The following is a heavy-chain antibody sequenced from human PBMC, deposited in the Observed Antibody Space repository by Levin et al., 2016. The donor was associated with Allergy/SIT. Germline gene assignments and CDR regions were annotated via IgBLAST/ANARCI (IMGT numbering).Heavy chain of an antibody. CDR3: AKSLDIVVVPAFDP. V-gene: IGHV3-23*01. Sequence: VRQAPGKGLEWVSAISGSGGSTYYADSVKGRFTISRDNSKNTLYLQMNSLRAEDTAVYYCAKSLDIVVVPAFDPWGQGTLVTVSS. J-gene: IGHJ5*02. CDR2: ISGSGGST. D-gene: IGHD2-2*03.